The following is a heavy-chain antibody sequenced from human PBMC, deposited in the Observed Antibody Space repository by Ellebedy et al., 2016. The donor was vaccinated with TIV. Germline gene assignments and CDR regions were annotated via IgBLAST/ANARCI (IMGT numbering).Heavy chain of an antibody. CDR1: GFSLTGSD. CDR2: SGAAGDT. Sequence: PGGSLRLSCAASGFSLTGSDLHWVRRPAGKGLEWVSASGAAGDTYYPDSVRGRFTISRESAKNSFYLQMNSLTAGDTAVYYCATGARSEGGYWGQGTLVTVSS. CDR3: ATGARSEGGY. J-gene: IGHJ4*02. V-gene: IGHV3-13*01. D-gene: IGHD2-15*01.